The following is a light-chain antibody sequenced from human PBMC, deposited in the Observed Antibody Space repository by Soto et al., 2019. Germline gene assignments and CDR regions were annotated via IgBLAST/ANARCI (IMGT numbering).Light chain of an antibody. V-gene: IGKV3-15*01. CDR1: QSVSSSY. Sequence: EIVLTQSPGTLSLSPGERATLSCRASQSVSSSYLAWYQQKPGQAPRLLIFGASTRATGIPARFSGSGSGTEFTPTINSLQSEDFAVYYCQQYNNWPITFGQGTRLEIK. J-gene: IGKJ5*01. CDR2: GAS. CDR3: QQYNNWPIT.